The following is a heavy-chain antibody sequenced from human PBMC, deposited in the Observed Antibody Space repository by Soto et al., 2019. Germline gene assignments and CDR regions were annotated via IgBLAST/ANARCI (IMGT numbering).Heavy chain of an antibody. Sequence: SQTLSLTCAISGDSVSSNSAAWNWIRQSPSRGLEWLGRTYYRSKWYNDYAVSVKSRITINPDTSKNQFSLQLNSVTPDDTAVYYGVITRAIAVAVNRSFCGMDVWGQGTTVTVSS. V-gene: IGHV6-1*01. J-gene: IGHJ6*02. CDR3: VITRAIAVAVNRSFCGMDV. D-gene: IGHD6-19*01. CDR2: TYYRSKWYN. CDR1: GDSVSSNSAA.